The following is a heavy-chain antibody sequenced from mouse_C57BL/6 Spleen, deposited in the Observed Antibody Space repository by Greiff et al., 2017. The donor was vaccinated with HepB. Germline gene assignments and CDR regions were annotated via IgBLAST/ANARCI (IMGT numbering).Heavy chain of an antibody. Sequence: DVKLQESGPELVKPGASVKIPCKASGYTFTDYNMDWVKQSHGKSLEWIGDINPNNGGTIYNQKFKGKATLTVDKSSSTAYMELRSLTSEDPAVYYCARSLYGSSYGYAMDYWGQGTSVTVSS. J-gene: IGHJ4*01. CDR1: GYTFTDYN. CDR2: INPNNGGT. V-gene: IGHV1-18*01. CDR3: ARSLYGSSYGYAMDY. D-gene: IGHD1-1*01.